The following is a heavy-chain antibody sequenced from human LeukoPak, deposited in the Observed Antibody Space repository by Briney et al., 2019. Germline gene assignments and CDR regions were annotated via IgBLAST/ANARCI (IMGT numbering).Heavy chain of an antibody. CDR2: IRYDGSNK. J-gene: IGHJ4*02. CDR3: ARDYYDSSGPDY. CDR1: GFTFSSNG. D-gene: IGHD3-22*01. Sequence: GGSLRLSCAASGFTFSSNGMHWVRQAPGKGLEWVAFIRYDGSNKYYADSVKGRFTISRDNSKNTLYLQMDSLRAEDTAVYYCARDYYDSSGPDYWGQGTLVTVSS. V-gene: IGHV3-30*02.